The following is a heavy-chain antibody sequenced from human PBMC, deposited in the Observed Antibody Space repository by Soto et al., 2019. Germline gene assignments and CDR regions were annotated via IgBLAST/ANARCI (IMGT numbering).Heavy chain of an antibody. CDR3: ARDINGDYVTGY. V-gene: IGHV3-21*01. Sequence: GGSLRLSCAASGFTFSSYSMNWVRQAPGKGLEWVSSISSSSSYIYYADSVKGRFTISRDNAKNSLYLQMNSLRAEDTAVYYCARDINGDYVTGYWGQGTLVTVSS. CDR2: ISSSSSYI. D-gene: IGHD4-17*01. CDR1: GFTFSSYS. J-gene: IGHJ4*02.